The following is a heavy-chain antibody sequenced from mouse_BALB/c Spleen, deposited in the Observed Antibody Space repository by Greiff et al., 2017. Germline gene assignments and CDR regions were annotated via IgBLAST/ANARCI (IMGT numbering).Heavy chain of an antibody. V-gene: IGHV2-9-2*01. CDR2: IWTGGGT. CDR1: GFSLTSYD. Sequence: VQLKESGPGLVAPSQSLSITCTVSGFSLTSYDISWIRQPPGKGLEWLGVIWTGGGTNYNSAFMSRLSISKDNSKSQVFLKMNSLQTDDTAIYYCVRGGNPDAMDYWGQGTSVTVSS. J-gene: IGHJ4*01. D-gene: IGHD2-1*01. CDR3: VRGGNPDAMDY.